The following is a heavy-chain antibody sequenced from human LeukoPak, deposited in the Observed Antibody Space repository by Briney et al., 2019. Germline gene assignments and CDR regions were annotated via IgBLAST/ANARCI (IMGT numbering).Heavy chain of an antibody. D-gene: IGHD1-26*01. CDR3: AKVRKSGSYLACYFDY. CDR2: ISGTGGTT. V-gene: IGHV3-23*01. J-gene: IGHJ4*02. Sequence: AETLSLTCTVSGGSISSGPNYWGWVRQAPGKGLEWVLTISGTGGTTYYADSVKGRFTISRDNSKNTLFLQFNSLRADDTAVYYCAKVRKSGSYLACYFDYWGQGTLVTLSS. CDR1: GGSISSGP.